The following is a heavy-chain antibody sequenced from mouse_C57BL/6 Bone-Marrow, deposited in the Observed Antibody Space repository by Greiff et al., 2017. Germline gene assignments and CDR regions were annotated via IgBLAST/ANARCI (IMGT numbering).Heavy chain of an antibody. CDR1: GYTFTSYW. CDR3: ARGNYRFDY. Sequence: QVQLQQPRAELVKPGASVTMSCKASGYTFTSYWITWVQQRPGQGLEWIGEIDPSDSYTNYNQKFTGKSTLTVDKSSSTAYMQLSSLTSEDSAVYYCARGNYRFDYWGQGTTLTVSS. D-gene: IGHD2-1*01. J-gene: IGHJ2*01. V-gene: IGHV1-69*01. CDR2: IDPSDSYT.